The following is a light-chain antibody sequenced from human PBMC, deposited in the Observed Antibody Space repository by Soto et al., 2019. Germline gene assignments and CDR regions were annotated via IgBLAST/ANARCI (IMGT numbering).Light chain of an antibody. V-gene: IGLV1-44*01. CDR2: SNS. Sequence: QSVLTQPPSASGTPGQRVTISCSGSSSNIGSNTVNWYQQLPGTAPKLLIYSNSQRPSGVPDRFSGSKSGTSASLAISGLQSEDEADYYCAAWDDSLNGAGVFGGGTKLTVL. J-gene: IGLJ3*02. CDR1: SSNIGSNT. CDR3: AAWDDSLNGAGV.